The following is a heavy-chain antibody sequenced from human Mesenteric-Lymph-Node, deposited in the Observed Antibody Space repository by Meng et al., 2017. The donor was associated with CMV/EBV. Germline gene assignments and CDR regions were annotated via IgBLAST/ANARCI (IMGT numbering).Heavy chain of an antibody. CDR3: ARVQSISASGKGAFDH. D-gene: IGHD6-13*01. CDR1: GFTFSDYY. Sequence: GESLKISCAASGFTFSDYYMSWIRQAPGKGLECVSYISSSGSTIYYADSVKGRFTVSTDNSKKTVSLQMNSLRPEDTAVYYCARVQSISASGKGAFDHWGQGTLVTVSS. V-gene: IGHV3-11*04. CDR2: ISSSGSTI. J-gene: IGHJ4*02.